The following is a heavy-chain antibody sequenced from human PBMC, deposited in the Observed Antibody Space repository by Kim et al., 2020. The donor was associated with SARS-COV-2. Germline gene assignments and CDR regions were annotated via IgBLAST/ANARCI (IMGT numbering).Heavy chain of an antibody. CDR3: ARDCGHEGRDTFDP. D-gene: IGHD5-12*01. CDR2: ISADNGDT. J-gene: IGHJ5*02. V-gene: IGHV1-18*01. CDR1: GYTSSNYG. Sequence: ASVKVSCMASGYTSSNYGLSWVRQAPGQGLEWMGWISADNGDTNYAQNFEGRVTMTTDTSTSTLYMELRSLRSDDTAVYYCARDCGHEGRDTFDPWGQGT.